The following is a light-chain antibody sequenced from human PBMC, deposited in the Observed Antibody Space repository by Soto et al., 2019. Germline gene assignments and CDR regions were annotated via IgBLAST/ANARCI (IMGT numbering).Light chain of an antibody. CDR2: VNSDGSH. V-gene: IGLV4-69*01. J-gene: IGLJ3*02. CDR3: QTWGNGIRV. Sequence: QSVLTQSPSASASLGASVKLTCTVSRGHSSYAIAWHHQQPEKGPRYLMKVNSDGSHNKGDGIPDRFSGSGSGAERYLTIAGLQSEDEADYYCQTWGNGIRVFGGGTKLTVL. CDR1: RGHSSYA.